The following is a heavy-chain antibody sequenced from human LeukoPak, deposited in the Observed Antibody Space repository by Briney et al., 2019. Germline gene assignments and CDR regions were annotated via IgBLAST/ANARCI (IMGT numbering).Heavy chain of an antibody. J-gene: IGHJ4*02. CDR1: GGSISSYY. CDR2: IYYSGST. V-gene: IGHV4-59*01. CDR3: ARGSGWSGHGY. D-gene: IGHD6-19*01. Sequence: KPSETLSLTCTVSGGSISSYYWSWIRQPPGKGLEWIGYIYYSGSTNYNPSLKSRVTISVDTSKNQFSLRLNSVTTADTAVYFCARGSGWSGHGYWGQGTLVTVSS.